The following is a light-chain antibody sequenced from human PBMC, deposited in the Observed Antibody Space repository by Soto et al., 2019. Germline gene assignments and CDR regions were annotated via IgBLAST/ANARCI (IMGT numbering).Light chain of an antibody. CDR3: QQYTTYS. Sequence: DIQMTQSPSTLSASVGDRVTITCRASQSISSWLAWFQQKPGKAPKLLIYKASTLESGVPSRFSGSGSGTEFTLTISGLRTDDFATYYCQQYTTYSFGGGTKVEIK. V-gene: IGKV1-5*03. CDR1: QSISSW. J-gene: IGKJ4*01. CDR2: KAS.